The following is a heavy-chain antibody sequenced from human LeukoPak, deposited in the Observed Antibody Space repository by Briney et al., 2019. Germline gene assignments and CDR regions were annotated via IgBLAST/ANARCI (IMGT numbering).Heavy chain of an antibody. CDR2: ISSSSSYT. J-gene: IGHJ4*02. CDR3: GGVGAVALSSFDY. D-gene: IGHD1-26*01. CDR1: GFTFSSYS. Sequence: PGGSLRLSCAASGFTFSSYSMNWVRQAPGKGLEYVSSISSSSSYTYYADSVKGRFTITRDNYKNSLYLQMNSLRGAENDVYYCGGVGAVALSSFDYWGQGTLVTVSS. V-gene: IGHV3-21*01.